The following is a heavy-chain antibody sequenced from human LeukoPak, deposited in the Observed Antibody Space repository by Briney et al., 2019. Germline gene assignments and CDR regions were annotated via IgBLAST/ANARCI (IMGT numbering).Heavy chain of an antibody. D-gene: IGHD3-10*01. Sequence: PGGSLRLSCEASGFTFSNYAIHWVRQAPGKGLEWVAVMSYDGSNYYYADSVKGRFTISRDNSKNTLYLQMHSLRDEDTAAYYCARGAYGSGTYHDFDIWGQGTMVTVSS. CDR1: GFTFSNYA. CDR2: MSYDGSNY. V-gene: IGHV3-30-3*01. CDR3: ARGAYGSGTYHDFDI. J-gene: IGHJ3*02.